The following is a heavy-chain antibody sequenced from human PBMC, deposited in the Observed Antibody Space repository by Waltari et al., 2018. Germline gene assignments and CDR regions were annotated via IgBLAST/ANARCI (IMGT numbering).Heavy chain of an antibody. CDR1: GYTFTAYF. CDR3: AKDTRSLDNELNAFNI. V-gene: IGHV1-2*06. J-gene: IGHJ3*02. Sequence: QVQLVQSGAEVKKPGTSVKVSCKTSGYTFTAYFMHWVRQAPGQGLEWMGRINPDNGDTKSAQKFQARVTMTRDSSITTAYMELTGLTSDDTAVYYCAKDTRSLDNELNAFNIWGQGTMVTVSS. CDR2: INPDNGDT. D-gene: IGHD3-16*02.